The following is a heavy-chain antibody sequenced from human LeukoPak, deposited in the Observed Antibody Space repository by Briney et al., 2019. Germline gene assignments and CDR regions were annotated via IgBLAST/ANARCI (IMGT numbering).Heavy chain of an antibody. J-gene: IGHJ4*02. CDR3: AKSMYYDSTGDKKYYFEY. CDR1: GFTFSTYA. Sequence: GGSLRLSCAASGFTFSTYAMTWVRQAPGKGLEWVSCISSSGDTTYYADSVKGRFTISRDNSKNALYLQINSLRAEDTAVYYCAKSMYYDSTGDKKYYFEYWGQGTLVTVSS. D-gene: IGHD3-22*01. CDR2: ISSSGDTT. V-gene: IGHV3-23*01.